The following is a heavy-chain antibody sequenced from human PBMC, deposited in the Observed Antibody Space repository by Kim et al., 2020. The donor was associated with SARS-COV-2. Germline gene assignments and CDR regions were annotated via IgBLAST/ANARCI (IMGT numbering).Heavy chain of an antibody. J-gene: IGHJ4*02. CDR3: AATGDY. D-gene: IGHD1-26*01. CDR2: INPDTGGT. Sequence: ASVKVSCKASGNTFTGYYLYWVRQAPGQGLEWMVRINPDTGGTKYAQKFQGRVTMTRDTSINTAYMELSRLRSDDTALYYCAATGDYWGQGTLVTVPS. CDR1: GNTFTGYY. V-gene: IGHV1-2*06.